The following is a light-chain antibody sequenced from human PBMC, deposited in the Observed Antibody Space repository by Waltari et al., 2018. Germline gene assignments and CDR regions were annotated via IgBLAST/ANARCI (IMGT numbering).Light chain of an antibody. CDR1: QSIRSN. CDR3: QQYDNWLGT. J-gene: IGKJ1*01. CDR2: GAS. V-gene: IGKV3-15*01. Sequence: EIVMTQSPATLSVFPGERATLSCRASQSIRSNLAWYQHQPGQAPRLLIYGASTRATGIPARFSGSGSGTEFTLTISSLQSEDFAVYFCQQYDNWLGTFGQGTKVEIK.